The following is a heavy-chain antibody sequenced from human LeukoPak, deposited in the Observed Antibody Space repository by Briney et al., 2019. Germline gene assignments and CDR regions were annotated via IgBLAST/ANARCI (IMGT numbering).Heavy chain of an antibody. J-gene: IGHJ4*02. CDR1: GFTFTSYG. V-gene: IGHV3-23*01. Sequence: PGGSLRLSCAASGFTFTSYGMSWVRQAPGKGLEWVSTISGSGGSTYFTDSVKGRFTISRDNSKNTLYLQMNSLRAEDTAVYYCGRGHWGLDYWGQGALVTVSS. CDR2: ISGSGGST. D-gene: IGHD7-27*01. CDR3: GRGHWGLDY.